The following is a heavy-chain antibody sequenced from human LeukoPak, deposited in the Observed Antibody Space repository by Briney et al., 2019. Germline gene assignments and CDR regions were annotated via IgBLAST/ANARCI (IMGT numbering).Heavy chain of an antibody. V-gene: IGHV3-7*01. CDR1: GFTFSNYW. J-gene: IGHJ4*02. Sequence: GGSLRLSCAASGFTFSNYWMSWVRQAPGKGLEWVASINQGGNDKYYVDSVRGRFTISRDNVYNSLYLQMNSLRAEDTAVYYCASLDTTRAVTRDYWGQGTLVTVSS. CDR3: ASLDTTRAVTRDY. CDR2: INQGGNDK. D-gene: IGHD4-17*01.